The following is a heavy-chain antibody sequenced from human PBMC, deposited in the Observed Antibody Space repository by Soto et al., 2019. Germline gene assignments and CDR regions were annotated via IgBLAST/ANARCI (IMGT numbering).Heavy chain of an antibody. V-gene: IGHV1-18*01. D-gene: IGHD6-19*01. J-gene: IGHJ4*02. CDR3: ARFLLGSSGWYRRYYFDY. CDR1: GYTFTSYG. Sequence: ASVKVSCKASGYTFTSYGISWVRQAPGQGLEWMGWISAYNGNTNYAQKLQGRVTMTTDTSTSTAYMELRSLRSDDTAVYYCARFLLGSSGWYRRYYFDYWGQGTLVTVSS. CDR2: ISAYNGNT.